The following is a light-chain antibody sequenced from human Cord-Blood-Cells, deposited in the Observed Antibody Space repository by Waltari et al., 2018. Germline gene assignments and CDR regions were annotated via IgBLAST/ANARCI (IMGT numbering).Light chain of an antibody. Sequence: EIVLTQSPATLSLSPGERATLSCRASQSVSSYLAWYQQKPGQAPRLLIYDASNRAPGIPARCSGSGSGTDFTLTISSLEPEDFAVYYCQQRSNWPLTFGGGTKVEIK. CDR3: QQRSNWPLT. V-gene: IGKV3-11*01. CDR2: DAS. J-gene: IGKJ4*01. CDR1: QSVSSY.